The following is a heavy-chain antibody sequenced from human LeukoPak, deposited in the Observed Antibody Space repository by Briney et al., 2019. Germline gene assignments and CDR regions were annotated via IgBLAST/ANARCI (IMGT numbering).Heavy chain of an antibody. V-gene: IGHV4-59*08. D-gene: IGHD6-19*01. Sequence: SETLSLTCTVSGGSISSYYWSWIRQPPGKGLEWIGNIYSSGSTNYNPSPKSRVSISVDTSKKQFSLKLSSVTAADTAVYYCARRVAGAGFGYWGQGTLVTVSS. CDR3: ARRVAGAGFGY. J-gene: IGHJ4*02. CDR2: IYSSGST. CDR1: GGSISSYY.